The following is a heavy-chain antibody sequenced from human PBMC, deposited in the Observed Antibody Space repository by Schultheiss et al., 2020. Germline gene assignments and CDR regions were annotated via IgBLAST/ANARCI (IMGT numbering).Heavy chain of an antibody. J-gene: IGHJ4*02. CDR3: ASSSIAARRLFDY. Sequence: SETLSLTCTVSGGSISSSSYYWGWIRQPPGKGLEWIGYIYYSGSTNYNPSLKSRVTISIDTSKNQFSLKLDSVTAADTAVYYCASSSIAARRLFDYWGQGTLVTVSS. CDR1: GGSISSSSYY. D-gene: IGHD6-6*01. V-gene: IGHV4-61*05. CDR2: IYYSGST.